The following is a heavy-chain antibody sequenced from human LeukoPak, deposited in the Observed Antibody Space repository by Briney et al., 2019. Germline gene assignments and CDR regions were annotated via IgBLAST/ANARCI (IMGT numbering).Heavy chain of an antibody. CDR1: GFIFSSYA. CDR3: AKGVYGSGSYLGIDY. V-gene: IGHV3-30*09. Sequence: PGGSLRLSCAASGFIFSSYAMHWVRQAPGKGLEWVAIISYDGNNEDHADSVKGRLVISRDNSKNTLYVQMNSLRAEDTAVYYCAKGVYGSGSYLGIDYWGQGTLVTVSS. D-gene: IGHD3-10*01. J-gene: IGHJ4*02. CDR2: ISYDGNNE.